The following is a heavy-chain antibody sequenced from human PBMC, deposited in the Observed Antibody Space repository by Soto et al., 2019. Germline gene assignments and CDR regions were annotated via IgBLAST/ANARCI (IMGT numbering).Heavy chain of an antibody. D-gene: IGHD2-21*01. CDR1: GDSVSSNSAA. CDR3: ARERGASYGYYYYGIYV. CDR2: TYYRSKWYN. J-gene: IGHJ6*02. Sequence: SQTLSLTCAISGDSVSSNSAAWNWIRQSPSRGLEWLGRTYYRSKWYNDYAVSVKSRITINPDTSKNQFSLQQNSVTPEDTAVYYCARERGASYGYYYYGIYVWAQRTTVTVSS. V-gene: IGHV6-1*01.